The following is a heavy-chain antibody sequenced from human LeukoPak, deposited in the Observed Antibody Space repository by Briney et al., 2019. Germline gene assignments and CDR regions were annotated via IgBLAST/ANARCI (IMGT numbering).Heavy chain of an antibody. D-gene: IGHD3-16*01. CDR2: ICTAGDT. CDR1: GFTFSSYD. Sequence: GGSLRLSCAASGFTFSSYDMHWVRHAPGKGLEWVSAICTAGDTYYPGSVTGRFTISRETAKNSLYLQMNSLRAGGSAVYYCARGGGGRFDYGGQGTLVTVSS. CDR3: ARGGGGRFDY. J-gene: IGHJ4*02. V-gene: IGHV3-13*01.